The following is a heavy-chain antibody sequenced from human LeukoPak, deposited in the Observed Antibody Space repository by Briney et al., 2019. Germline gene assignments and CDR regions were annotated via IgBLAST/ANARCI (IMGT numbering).Heavy chain of an antibody. V-gene: IGHV4-30-2*01. CDR3: AREEPVGATPFDY. Sequence: SETLSLTCDVSGGSISSGLYSWSWIRQPLGKGLEWIGYIYHTGSTYYNPSLKSRVTISVDTSKNQFSLKLSSVTAADTAVYYCAREEPVGATPFDYWGQGTLVTVSS. CDR2: IYHTGST. CDR1: GGSISSGLYS. D-gene: IGHD1-26*01. J-gene: IGHJ4*02.